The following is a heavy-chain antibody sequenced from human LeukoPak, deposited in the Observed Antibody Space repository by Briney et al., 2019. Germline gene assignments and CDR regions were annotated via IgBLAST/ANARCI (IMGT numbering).Heavy chain of an antibody. D-gene: IGHD3-22*01. CDR3: AREPVPRSSGLQY. CDR1: GITFSYCT. CDR2: IIPIFGTA. V-gene: IGHV1-69*05. Sequence: SVKVSCKASGITFSYCTISWVRQAPGQGLEWMGRIIPIFGTADYSQKFQGRVTMTTDESTSTAYMELSSLRSEDTAVYYCAREPVPRSSGLQYWGQGTLVTVSS. J-gene: IGHJ4*02.